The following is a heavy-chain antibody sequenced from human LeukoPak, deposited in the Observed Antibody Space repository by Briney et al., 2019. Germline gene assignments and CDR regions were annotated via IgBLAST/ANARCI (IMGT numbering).Heavy chain of an antibody. D-gene: IGHD2-2*01. Sequence: PSETLSLTCAVYGGSFSGYYWSWIRQAPGKGLEWVSYISSSTSYTKYADSVKGRFTISRDNAKNSVYLQMNSLRVEDTAVYYCARDSGAAAHYFDYWGQGTLVTVSS. CDR3: ARDSGAAAHYFDY. CDR1: GGSFSGYY. CDR2: ISSSTSYT. V-gene: IGHV3-11*05. J-gene: IGHJ4*02.